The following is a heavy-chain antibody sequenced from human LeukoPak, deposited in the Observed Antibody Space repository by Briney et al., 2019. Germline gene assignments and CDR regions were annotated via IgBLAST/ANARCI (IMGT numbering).Heavy chain of an antibody. Sequence: SETLSLTCAVSGGSVSSGGYSWSWIRQPPGKGLEWIGYIYHSGSTYYNPSLKSRVTISVDRSKNQFSLKLSSVTAADTAVYYCARGPNSSSWFDAFDIWGQGTMVTVSS. V-gene: IGHV4-30-2*01. CDR3: ARGPNSSSWFDAFDI. CDR1: GGSVSSGGYS. J-gene: IGHJ3*02. D-gene: IGHD6-13*01. CDR2: IYHSGST.